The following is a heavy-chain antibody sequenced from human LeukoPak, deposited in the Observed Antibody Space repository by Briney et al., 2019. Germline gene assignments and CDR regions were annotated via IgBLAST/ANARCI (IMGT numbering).Heavy chain of an antibody. J-gene: IGHJ5*02. Sequence: SETLSLTCTVSGGSISSYYWSWIRQPPGKGLEWIGHIFYTGSTTYNPSLKGRVTISVDKSKNQFSLKLSSVTTADTAIYFCARAGAWQIDPWGQGTLVTVSS. V-gene: IGHV4-59*01. CDR1: GGSISSYY. D-gene: IGHD3-10*01. CDR3: ARAGAWQIDP. CDR2: IFYTGST.